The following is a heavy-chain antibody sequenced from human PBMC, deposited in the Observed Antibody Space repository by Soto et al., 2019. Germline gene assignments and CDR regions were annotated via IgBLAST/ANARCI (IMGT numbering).Heavy chain of an antibody. V-gene: IGHV3-48*03. D-gene: IGHD2-21*01. CDR3: AKVAPFILGSPI. CDR2: ITGSVGAV. J-gene: IGHJ4*02. Sequence: PGGSLRLSCTASGFDFSGAEMNGFRQTPGKGLEWLAYITGSVGAVFHADSVKGRFSISRDNAKNSLFLEMNTLTADDAGVYYCAKVAPFILGSPIWGQGTLVTVSS. CDR1: GFDFSGAE.